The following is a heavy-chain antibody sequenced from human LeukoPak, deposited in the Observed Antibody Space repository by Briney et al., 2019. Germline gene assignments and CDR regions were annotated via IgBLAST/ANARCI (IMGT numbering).Heavy chain of an antibody. CDR3: ARERRVLRFLEWLPYPYYFDY. V-gene: IGHV4-34*01. D-gene: IGHD3-3*01. Sequence: SETLSLTCAFYGGSFSGYYWSWIRQPPGKGLEWIGEINHSGSTNYNPSLKSRVTISVDTSKNQFSLKLSSVTAADTAVYYCARERRVLRFLEWLPYPYYFDYWGQGTLVTVSS. J-gene: IGHJ4*02. CDR2: INHSGST. CDR1: GGSFSGYY.